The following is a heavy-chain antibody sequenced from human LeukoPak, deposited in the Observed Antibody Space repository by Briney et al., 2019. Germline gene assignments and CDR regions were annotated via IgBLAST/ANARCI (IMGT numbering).Heavy chain of an antibody. D-gene: IGHD2-15*01. CDR2: IYHSGST. CDR1: GGSISTYY. Sequence: SETLSLTCTISGGSISTYYWNWIRQPPGKGLEWIGHIYHSGSTNYNPSLKSRVTISVDTSKNEFSLKLSSVTAADTAVYFCARGSYCSGGTCMFDYWGQGTLVTVSS. J-gene: IGHJ4*02. V-gene: IGHV4-59*01. CDR3: ARGSYCSGGTCMFDY.